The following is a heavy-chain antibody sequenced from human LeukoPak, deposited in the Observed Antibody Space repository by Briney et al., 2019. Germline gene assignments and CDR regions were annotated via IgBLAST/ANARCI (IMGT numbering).Heavy chain of an antibody. CDR2: INPNSGGT. Sequence: GASVKVSCKASGYTFTYYYIHWVRQAPRQGLEWMGWINPNSGGTNYAQKFQGRVTMTRDTSISTAYMELSRLRSDDTAVYYCARTSSSWYPSYYYYYYMDVWGKGTTVTISS. D-gene: IGHD6-13*01. CDR3: ARTSSSWYPSYYYYYYMDV. CDR1: GYTFTYYY. J-gene: IGHJ6*03. V-gene: IGHV1-2*02.